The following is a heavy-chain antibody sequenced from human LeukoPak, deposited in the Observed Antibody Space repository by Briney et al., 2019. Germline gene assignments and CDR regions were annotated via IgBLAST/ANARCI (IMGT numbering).Heavy chain of an antibody. CDR3: AKSDYGDYVGDGPSDY. CDR2: ISSDGSNK. D-gene: IGHD4-17*01. J-gene: IGHJ4*02. Sequence: PGRSLGLSCAVSGFTSSSYGMHWVRQAPGKGLEWMAVISSDGSNKYYVDSVKGRFTISRDNSKNTLYLQMNSLRAEDTAVYYCAKSDYGDYVGDGPSDYWGQGTLVTVSS. CDR1: GFTSSSYG. V-gene: IGHV3-30*18.